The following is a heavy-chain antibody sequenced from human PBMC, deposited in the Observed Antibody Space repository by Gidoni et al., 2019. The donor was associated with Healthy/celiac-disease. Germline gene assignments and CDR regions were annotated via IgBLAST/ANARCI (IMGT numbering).Heavy chain of an antibody. Sequence: QVQLVESGGGVVQPGWSLRLSCAASGFTFSSYAMHWVRQAPGKGLEWVAVISYDGSNKYYADSVKGRLTISRDNSKNTLYLQMNSLRAEDTAVYYCARDQREWGAYGMDVWGQGTTVTVSS. D-gene: IGHD3-3*01. CDR1: GFTFSSYA. J-gene: IGHJ6*02. CDR3: ARDQREWGAYGMDV. V-gene: IGHV3-30-3*01. CDR2: ISYDGSNK.